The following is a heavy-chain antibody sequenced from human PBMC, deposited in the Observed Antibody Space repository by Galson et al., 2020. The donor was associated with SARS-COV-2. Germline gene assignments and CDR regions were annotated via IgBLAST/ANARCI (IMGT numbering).Heavy chain of an antibody. J-gene: IGHJ4*02. CDR1: GYSFTTYW. CDR3: ATTPTEVTAAFDY. V-gene: IGHV5-51*01. Sequence: KVSCKTSGYSFTTYWIGWVRQMPGKGLEWMGIIYPGDSDTRYSPSFQGQVTISADRSVTTAYLQWSSLKASDTAMYYCATTPTEVTAAFDYWGQGTLVTVSS. D-gene: IGHD2-21*02. CDR2: IYPGDSDT.